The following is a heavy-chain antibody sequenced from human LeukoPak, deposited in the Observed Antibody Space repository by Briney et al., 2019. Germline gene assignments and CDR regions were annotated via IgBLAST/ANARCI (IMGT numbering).Heavy chain of an antibody. Sequence: SETLSLTCTVSGYSISSGYYWGWIRQPPGKGLEWIGSIYQSGSTYYNPSLKSRVTISVDTSKNQFSLKLSSVTAADTAVYYCARDRCSGGSCHYFDYWGQGTLVTVSS. J-gene: IGHJ4*02. CDR2: IYQSGST. D-gene: IGHD2-15*01. V-gene: IGHV4-38-2*02. CDR3: ARDRCSGGSCHYFDY. CDR1: GYSISSGYY.